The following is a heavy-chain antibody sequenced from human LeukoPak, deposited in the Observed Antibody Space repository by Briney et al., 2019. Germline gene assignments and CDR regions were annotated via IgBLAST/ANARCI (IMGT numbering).Heavy chain of an antibody. D-gene: IGHD2-2*01. CDR2: IIPIFGTA. J-gene: IGHJ6*02. V-gene: IGHV1-69*13. CDR3: ARSLPAAIYYGMDV. CDR1: GGTFSSYA. Sequence: PWASVKVSCKASGGTFSSYAISWVRQAPGQGLEWMGGIIPIFGTANYAQKFQGRVTITADESTSTAYMELSSLRSEDTAVYYCARSLPAAIYYGMDVWGQGTTVTVSS.